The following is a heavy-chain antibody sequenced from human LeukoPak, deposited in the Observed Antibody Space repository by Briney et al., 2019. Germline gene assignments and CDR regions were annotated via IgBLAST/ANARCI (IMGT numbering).Heavy chain of an antibody. J-gene: IGHJ4*02. CDR1: GFTFSSYW. CDR2: IKQDGSEK. D-gene: IGHD5-18*01. Sequence: GGSLRLSCAASGFTFSSYWMSWVRQAPGKGLEWVANIKQDGSEKYYVDSVKGRFTISRDTAKNSLYLQMNSLRVEDTAVYFCARDSRGFSYGPNTDYWGQGTLVTVSS. CDR3: ARDSRGFSYGPNTDY. V-gene: IGHV3-7*01.